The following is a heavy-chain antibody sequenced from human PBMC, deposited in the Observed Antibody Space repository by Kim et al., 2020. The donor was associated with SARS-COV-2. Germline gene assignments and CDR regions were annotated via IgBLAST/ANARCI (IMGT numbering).Heavy chain of an antibody. D-gene: IGHD3-10*02. CDR3: TKDIAVRGVAFDY. CDR1: GLTYDDYA. Sequence: GGSLRLSCAASGLTYDDYAMHWVRQAPGKGLEWVSSISWNSATIGYADSVKGRFTISRDNAKNSLSVYLQMNSLRPADTAIYYCTKDIAVRGVAFDYWGRGTLVTVSS. V-gene: IGHV3-9*01. J-gene: IGHJ4*02. CDR2: ISWNSATI.